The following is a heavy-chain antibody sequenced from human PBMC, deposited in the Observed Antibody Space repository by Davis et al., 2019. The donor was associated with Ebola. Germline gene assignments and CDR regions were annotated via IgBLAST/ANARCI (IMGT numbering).Heavy chain of an antibody. CDR2: IYPGDSDT. CDR1: GYSFTSYW. Sequence: GGSLRLSCKGSGYSFTSYWIGWVRQMPGKGLEWMGIIYPGDSDTRYSPSFQGQVTISADKSINTAYLQWSSLKASDTALYYCARLKYTSGWSMRYWGQGTLVTVSS. J-gene: IGHJ4*02. CDR3: ARLKYTSGWSMRY. D-gene: IGHD6-19*01. V-gene: IGHV5-51*01.